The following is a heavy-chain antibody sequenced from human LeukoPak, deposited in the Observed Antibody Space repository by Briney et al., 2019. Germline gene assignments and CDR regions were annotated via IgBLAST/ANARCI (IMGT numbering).Heavy chain of an antibody. V-gene: IGHV3-23*01. J-gene: IGHJ5*01. CDR2: LSDNGGSP. D-gene: IGHD2-21*01. CDR3: AKDPETYSSRWFDS. Sequence: GGSLRLSCAASGFTFSNYAMSWVRKAPGKGLEWVSSLSDNGGSPYYADSVKGRFTISRDNSKNTLYLHMNSLRVEDTAVYYCAKDPETYSSRWFDSWGQGTLVTVSS. CDR1: GFTFSNYA.